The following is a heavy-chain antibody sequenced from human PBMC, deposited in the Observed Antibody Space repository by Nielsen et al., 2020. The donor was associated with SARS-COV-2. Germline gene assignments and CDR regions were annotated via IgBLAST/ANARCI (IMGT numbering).Heavy chain of an antibody. CDR1: GFIFSYSP. CDR3: AVGPLEY. CDR2: IKPDGGDR. J-gene: IGHJ4*02. V-gene: IGHV3-7*01. Sequence: GGSLRLSCATSGFIFSYSPMTWVRQAPGKGLERVATIKPDGGDRFYVDSVKGRFTISRDNTKNSLSLQMNSLRADDTAVYYCAVGPLEYWGQGTVVTVSS. D-gene: IGHD3-10*01.